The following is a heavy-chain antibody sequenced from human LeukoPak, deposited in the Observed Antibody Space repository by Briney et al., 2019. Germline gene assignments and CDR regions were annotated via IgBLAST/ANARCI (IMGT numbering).Heavy chain of an antibody. CDR2: INPNSGGT. Sequence: GASVKVSCKASGYTFTGYYMHWLRQAPGQGLEWMGWINPNSGGTNYAQKFQGRVTMTRDTSISTAYMELSRLRSDDTAVYYCARGSGDFWSGYPPGNAFDIWGQGTMVTVSS. D-gene: IGHD3-3*01. J-gene: IGHJ3*02. CDR3: ARGSGDFWSGYPPGNAFDI. V-gene: IGHV1-2*02. CDR1: GYTFTGYY.